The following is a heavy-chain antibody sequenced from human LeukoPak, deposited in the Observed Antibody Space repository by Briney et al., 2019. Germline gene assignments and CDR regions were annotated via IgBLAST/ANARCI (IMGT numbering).Heavy chain of an antibody. V-gene: IGHV3-48*01. Sequence: GGSLRLSCAASGFTFNTYSMNWVRQAPGKGLEWVSYLSSSGSTIYYADSVKGRFTISRDNANNSLYLQMNSLRAEGTAVYFCATDCSSASCFDYWGQGTLVTVSS. CDR3: ATDCSSASCFDY. J-gene: IGHJ4*02. CDR1: GFTFNTYS. D-gene: IGHD2-2*01. CDR2: LSSSGSTI.